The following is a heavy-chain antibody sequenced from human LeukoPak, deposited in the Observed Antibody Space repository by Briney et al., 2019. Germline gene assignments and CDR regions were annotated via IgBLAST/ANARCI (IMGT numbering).Heavy chain of an antibody. CDR1: GGSISSSSYY. J-gene: IGHJ4*02. Sequence: SETLSLTCTVSGGSISSSSYYWGWIRQPPGKGLEWIGSIYYSGSTYYNPSLKSRVTISVDTSKNQFSLKLSSVTAADTAVYYCASSRYDYVWGSYRLDYWGQGTLVTVSS. D-gene: IGHD3-16*02. CDR2: IYYSGST. CDR3: ASSRYDYVWGSYRLDY. V-gene: IGHV4-39*07.